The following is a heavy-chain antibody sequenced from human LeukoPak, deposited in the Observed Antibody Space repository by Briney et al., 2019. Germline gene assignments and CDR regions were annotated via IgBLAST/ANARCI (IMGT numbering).Heavy chain of an antibody. D-gene: IGHD6-13*01. J-gene: IGHJ4*02. CDR2: IYYSGST. CDR1: GGSISRGGNY. Sequence: PSQTLSLTCTVSGGSISRGGNYWSWIRQHPGKGLEWIGYIYYSGSTNYNPSLKSRVTISVDTSKNQFSLKLSSVTAADTAVYYCARQSSSWTSFDYWGQGTLVTVSS. CDR3: ARQSSSWTSFDY. V-gene: IGHV4-31*03.